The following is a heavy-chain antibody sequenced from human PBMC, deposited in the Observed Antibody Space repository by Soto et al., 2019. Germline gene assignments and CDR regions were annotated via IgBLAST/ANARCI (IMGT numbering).Heavy chain of an antibody. J-gene: IGHJ4*02. CDR3: AKSASTGSHYAYHFDH. CDR2: ISGSGSST. CDR1: GFTFSSYA. V-gene: IGHV3-23*01. D-gene: IGHD1-26*01. Sequence: EVQLLESGGGLVQPGGSLRLACAASGFTFSSYAMSWVRQAPGKWLEWVSAISGSGSSTHYAYSVMGRFTRSRDNSKITLYLQMNSPSADDQAVYYCAKSASTGSHYAYHFDHWCQGKLVAVSS.